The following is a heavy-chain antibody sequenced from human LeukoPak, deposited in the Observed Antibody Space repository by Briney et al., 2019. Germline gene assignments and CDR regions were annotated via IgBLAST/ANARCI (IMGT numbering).Heavy chain of an antibody. CDR3: VRDRAEGRAWVEFDP. CDR1: GFSVSSYG. J-gene: IGHJ5*02. CDR2: LYSNGGT. Sequence: PGGSLRLSCVASGFSVSSYGMSWVRQAPGKAPEWVSLLYSNGGTYYADSVKGRFIISRDNSKNTLYLQMNNLRVEDTAVYHCVRDRAEGRAWVEFDPWGQRTVVTVSS. V-gene: IGHV3-66*03.